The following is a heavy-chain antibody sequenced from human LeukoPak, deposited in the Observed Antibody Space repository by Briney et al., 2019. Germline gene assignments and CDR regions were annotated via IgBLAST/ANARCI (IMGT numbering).Heavy chain of an antibody. D-gene: IGHD2-2*01. CDR3: ARESARYCSSTSCFSGHDAFDI. Sequence: ASVKVSCKASGYTFTGYYMHWVRQAPGQGLGWMGWINPNSGGTNYAQKFQGRVTMTRDTSISTAYMELSRLRSDDTAVYYCARESARYCSSTSCFSGHDAFDIWGQGTMVTVSS. J-gene: IGHJ3*02. CDR1: GYTFTGYY. V-gene: IGHV1-2*02. CDR2: INPNSGGT.